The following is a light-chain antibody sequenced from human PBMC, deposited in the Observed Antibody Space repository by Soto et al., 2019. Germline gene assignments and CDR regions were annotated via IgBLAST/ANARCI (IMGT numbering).Light chain of an antibody. CDR2: GAS. J-gene: IGKJ4*01. CDR1: QRITSTF. CDR3: QQHGSSLALT. V-gene: IGKV3-20*01. Sequence: EIVLTQSPDTLSLSPGERATLSCRASQRITSTFLAWYQQKPGQAPRLLFYGASSRATGIPDRFTGSRSGTDFTLTISRLEPEDFAVYYCQQHGSSLALTFGGGTKVDIK.